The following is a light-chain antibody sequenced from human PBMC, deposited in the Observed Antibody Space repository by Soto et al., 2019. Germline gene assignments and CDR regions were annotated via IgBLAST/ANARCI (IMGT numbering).Light chain of an antibody. CDR3: LQDYYYPLS. Sequence: IQMTQSPSSLFAVVGDRVTITCRASESIENHLDWYQQKPGKPPKLLINAASHLESGVPSRFSGSGSGTGFTLAISSLQPEDFATYYCLQDYYYPLSLGGGTKVDI. CDR1: ESIENH. J-gene: IGKJ4*01. CDR2: AAS. V-gene: IGKV1-6*01.